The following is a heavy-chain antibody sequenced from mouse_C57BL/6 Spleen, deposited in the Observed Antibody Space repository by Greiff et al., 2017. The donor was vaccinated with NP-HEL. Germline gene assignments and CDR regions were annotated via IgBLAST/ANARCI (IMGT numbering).Heavy chain of an antibody. CDR3: AREGYYGSSYWYFDV. Sequence: VQLQQSDAELVKPGASVKISCKVSGYTFTDHTLHWMKQRPEQGLEWIGYIYPRDGSTKYNEKFKGKATLTADKSSSTAYMQLNSLTSEDSAVYFCAREGYYGSSYWYFDVWGTGTTVTVSS. J-gene: IGHJ1*03. CDR2: IYPRDGST. V-gene: IGHV1-78*01. D-gene: IGHD1-1*01. CDR1: GYTFTDHT.